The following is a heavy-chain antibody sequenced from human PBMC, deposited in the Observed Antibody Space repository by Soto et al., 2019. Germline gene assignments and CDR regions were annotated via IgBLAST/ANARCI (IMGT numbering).Heavy chain of an antibody. CDR2: IYYSGST. CDR1: GGSISSGDYY. D-gene: IGHD3-22*01. J-gene: IGHJ4*02. Sequence: SETLSLTCTVSGGSISSGDYYWSWIRQPPGKGLEWIGYIYYSGSTYYNPSLKSRVTISVDTSKNQFSLKLSSVTAADTAVYYCARGISGSYYYDSSGYYLYFDYWGQGTLVTVSS. V-gene: IGHV4-30-4*01. CDR3: ARGISGSYYYDSSGYYLYFDY.